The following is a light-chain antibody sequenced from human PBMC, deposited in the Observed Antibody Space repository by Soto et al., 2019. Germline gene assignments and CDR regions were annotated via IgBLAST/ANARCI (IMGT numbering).Light chain of an antibody. V-gene: IGKV3-20*01. CDR2: HAS. J-gene: IGKJ2*01. CDR3: QQYHTSPYT. Sequence: EIVLTQSPGTLSLSPGESVTLSCRASQSVGRDYLAWFQHKPGQAPRLLVHHASTRATGVPDRFSGSGSGTDFTFTVSRLEPEDFAVYYCQQYHTSPYTFGQGTKLEF. CDR1: QSVGRDY.